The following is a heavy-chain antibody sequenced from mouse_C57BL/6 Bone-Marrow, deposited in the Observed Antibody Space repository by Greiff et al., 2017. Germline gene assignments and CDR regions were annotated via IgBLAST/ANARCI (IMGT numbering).Heavy chain of an antibody. J-gene: IGHJ4*01. V-gene: IGHV5-9-1*02. CDR1: GFTFSSYA. CDR3: TRAPTGYYYAMDY. CDR2: ISSGGDYI. D-gene: IGHD4-1*02. Sequence: DVKLQESGEGLVKPGGSLKLSCAASGFTFSSYAMSWVRQTPEKRLEWVAYISSGGDYIYYADTVKGRFTISRDNARNTLYLQMSSLKSEDTAMYYCTRAPTGYYYAMDYWGQGTSVTVSS.